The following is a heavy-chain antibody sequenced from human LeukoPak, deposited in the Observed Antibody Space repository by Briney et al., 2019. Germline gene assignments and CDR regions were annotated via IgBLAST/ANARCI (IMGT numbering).Heavy chain of an antibody. J-gene: IGHJ4*02. CDR1: GFTFSTYS. V-gene: IGHV3-21*01. Sequence: GGSLRLSCAASGFTFSTYSMTWVRQAPGKGLEWVSSISSSSSYIYYADSVKGRFTISRDNAKNSLYLQMNSLRAEDTAVYYCARVGIAAAVEDYWGQGTLVTVSS. D-gene: IGHD6-13*01. CDR2: ISSSSSYI. CDR3: ARVGIAAAVEDY.